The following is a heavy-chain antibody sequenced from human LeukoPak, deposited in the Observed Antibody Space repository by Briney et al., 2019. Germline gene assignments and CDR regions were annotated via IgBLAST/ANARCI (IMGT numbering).Heavy chain of an antibody. D-gene: IGHD1-26*01. CDR1: GFTFSSYA. J-gene: IGHJ2*01. CDR3: AKNLLGSEAFSWYFDL. CDR2: MSVSGGST. V-gene: IGHV3-23*01. Sequence: GGSLRLSCAASGFTFSSYAMSWVRQAPGKGLEWVSGMSVSGGSTFYADSVKGRVTISRDNSKNTLYLQMHSLRAEDTAVYSCAKNLLGSEAFSWYFDLWGRGTLVTVSS.